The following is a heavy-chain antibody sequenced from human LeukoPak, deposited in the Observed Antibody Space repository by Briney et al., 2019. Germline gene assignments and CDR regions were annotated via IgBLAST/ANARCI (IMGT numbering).Heavy chain of an antibody. CDR3: AKDRSRLRFLDPYYYYGMDV. J-gene: IGHJ6*02. V-gene: IGHV3-30*18. CDR2: ISYDGSNK. CDR1: GFIFSSYG. D-gene: IGHD3-3*01. Sequence: PGGSLRLSCAASGFIFSSYGMHWVRQAPGKGLEWVAVISYDGSNKYYADSVKGRFTISRDNSKNTLYLQMNSLRAEDTAVYYCAKDRSRLRFLDPYYYYGMDVWGQGTTVTVSS.